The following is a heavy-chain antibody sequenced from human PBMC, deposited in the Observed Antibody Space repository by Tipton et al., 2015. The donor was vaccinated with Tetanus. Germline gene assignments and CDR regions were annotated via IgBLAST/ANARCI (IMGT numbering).Heavy chain of an antibody. CDR1: GFTVSSNY. CDR2: ISGGADNT. Sequence: QLVQSGGGLVQPGGSLRLSCAASGFTVSSNYMSWVRQAPGRGLGWVSGISGGADNTHYAESLKGRFTITRDNSKDRLYLLLNSLRAEDAVVYYCAKDQGLDYGDRLEYWGQGTLVAVSS. J-gene: IGHJ4*02. D-gene: IGHD4-17*01. V-gene: IGHV3-23*04. CDR3: AKDQGLDYGDRLEY.